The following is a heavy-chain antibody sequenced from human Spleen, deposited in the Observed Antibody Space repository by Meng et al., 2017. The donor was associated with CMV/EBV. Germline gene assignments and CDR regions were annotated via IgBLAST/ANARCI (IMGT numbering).Heavy chain of an antibody. J-gene: IGHJ6*02. CDR3: ASTTTYYYGSGSYPDV. Sequence: ETLSLTCAASGFTFSSYAMHWVRQAPGKGLEYVSGISNNGGRTYYADSVKGRFTISRDNSKNTLYLQMGSLRAEDMAVYYCASTTTYYYGSGSYPDVWGQGTTVTVSS. V-gene: IGHV3-64*02. CDR1: GFTFSSYA. D-gene: IGHD3-10*01. CDR2: ISNNGGRT.